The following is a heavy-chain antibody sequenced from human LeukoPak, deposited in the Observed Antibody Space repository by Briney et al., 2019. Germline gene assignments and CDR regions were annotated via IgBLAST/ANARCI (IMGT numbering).Heavy chain of an antibody. CDR1: GYTFTSYY. CDR3: ARVPFQSWFGEYYFDY. Sequence: GASVKVSCKASGYTFTSYYMHWVRQAPGQGLEWMGIINPSGGSTSYAQKFQGRVTMTRDTSTSTVYMELSSLRSEDTAVYYCARVPFQSWFGEYYFDYWGQGTLVTVSS. D-gene: IGHD3-10*01. CDR2: INPSGGST. J-gene: IGHJ4*02. V-gene: IGHV1-46*01.